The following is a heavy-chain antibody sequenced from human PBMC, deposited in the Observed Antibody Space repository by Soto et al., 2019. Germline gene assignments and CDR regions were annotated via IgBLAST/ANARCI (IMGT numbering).Heavy chain of an antibody. CDR1: GGSISSGDYY. CDR3: ARGVAGTGFDL. J-gene: IGHJ4*02. Sequence: SETLSLTCTVSGGSISSGDYYWSWIRQPPGKGLEWIGYIYYSGSTYYNPSLKSRVTISVDTSKNQFSLKLSSVTAADTAVYYCARGVAGTGFDLWGQGTLVTVSS. V-gene: IGHV4-30-4*01. CDR2: IYYSGST. D-gene: IGHD6-19*01.